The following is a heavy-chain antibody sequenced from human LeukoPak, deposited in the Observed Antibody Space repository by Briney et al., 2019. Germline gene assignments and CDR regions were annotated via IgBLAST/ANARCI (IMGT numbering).Heavy chain of an antibody. CDR3: ARETTDLLDAFDI. CDR2: IIPILGIA. V-gene: IGHV1-69*04. J-gene: IGHJ3*02. D-gene: IGHD4-11*01. CDR1: GGTFSSYA. Sequence: GASVKVSCKASGGTFSSYAISWVRQAPGQGLEWMGRIIPILGIANYAQKFQGRVTITADESTSTAYMELSSLRSEDTAVYYCARETTDLLDAFDIWGQGTMVTVSS.